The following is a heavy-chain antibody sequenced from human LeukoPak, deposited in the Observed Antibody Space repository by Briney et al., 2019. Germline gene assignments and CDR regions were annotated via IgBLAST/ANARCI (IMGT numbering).Heavy chain of an antibody. CDR3: ASNSHNYYDSSGHIDY. J-gene: IGHJ4*02. CDR2: INPSGGST. Sequence: GASVKVSCKASGYTFTSYYMHWVRQAPGQGLEWMGIINPSGGSTSYAQKFQGRVTTTRDMSTSTVYMELSSLRSEDTAVYYCASNSHNYYDSSGHIDYWGQGTLVTVSS. D-gene: IGHD3-22*01. CDR1: GYTFTSYY. V-gene: IGHV1-46*01.